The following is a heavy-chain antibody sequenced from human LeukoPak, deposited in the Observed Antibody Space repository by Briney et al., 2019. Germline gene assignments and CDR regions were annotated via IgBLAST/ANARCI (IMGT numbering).Heavy chain of an antibody. V-gene: IGHV4-34*01. CDR1: GGSFSGYY. CDR3: ARAKVRKYSSSSRGFDY. D-gene: IGHD6-6*01. Sequence: SETLSLTCAVYGGSFSGYYWSWIRQPPGKGLEWIGEINHSGSTNYNPSLKSRVTISVDTSKNQFSLKLSSVTAADTAVCYCARAKVRKYSSSSRGFDYWGQGTLVTVSS. J-gene: IGHJ4*02. CDR2: INHSGST.